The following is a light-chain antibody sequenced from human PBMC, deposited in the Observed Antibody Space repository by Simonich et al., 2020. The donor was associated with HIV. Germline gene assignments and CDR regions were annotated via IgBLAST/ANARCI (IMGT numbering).Light chain of an antibody. CDR1: SGHSSYA. CDR3: QTWGTGIRV. Sequence: QLVLTQSPSASASLGASVKLTCTLSSGHSSYAIAWHQQQPEKGPRYLMKLNSYGSHSKGDGIPDRFSGSSSGAERYLTISSLQFEDEADYYCQTWGTGIRVFGGGTKLTVL. V-gene: IGLV4-69*01. J-gene: IGLJ3*02. CDR2: LNSYGSH.